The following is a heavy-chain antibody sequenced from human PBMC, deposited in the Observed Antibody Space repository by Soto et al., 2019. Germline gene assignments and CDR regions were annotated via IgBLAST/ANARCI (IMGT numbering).Heavy chain of an antibody. CDR2: TSQSGST. CDR3: ARYSGSDYAGWFDP. J-gene: IGHJ5*02. Sequence: QLQLQESCSGLVKPSQTLSLTWAVSGGSINRGGHSWSWIRQPPGKGLEWIGYTSQSGSTDYNPSLKSRVTISIDRSKNQISLKLGSVTAADTAVYYCARYSGSDYAGWFDPWGQGTLVTVSS. CDR1: GGSINRGGHS. V-gene: IGHV4-30-2*01. D-gene: IGHD5-12*01.